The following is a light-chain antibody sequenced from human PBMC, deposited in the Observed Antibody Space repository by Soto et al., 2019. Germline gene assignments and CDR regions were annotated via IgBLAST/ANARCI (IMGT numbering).Light chain of an antibody. J-gene: IGLJ1*01. CDR1: SSDVGGYNY. Sequence: QSVLTQPRSVSGSPGQSVTISCTGTSSDVGGYNYVSWYQQHPGKAPKLMIYEVTNRPSGVSNRFSGSKSGNTASLTISGLQAEDEADYYCSSYTSRSTLGVFGTGTKLTVL. CDR3: SSYTSRSTLGV. CDR2: EVT. V-gene: IGLV2-14*01.